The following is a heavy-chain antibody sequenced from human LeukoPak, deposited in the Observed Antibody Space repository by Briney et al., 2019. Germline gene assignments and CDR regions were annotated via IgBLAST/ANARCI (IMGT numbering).Heavy chain of an antibody. J-gene: IGHJ5*02. CDR1: GGSISSGSYY. D-gene: IGHD3-10*01. Sequence: SQTLSLTCTVSGGSISSGSYYWSWIRQPAGKGLEWIGRIYTSGSTNYNPSLKSRVTISVDTSKNQFSLKLSSVTAADTAVYYCARGRYYYGLGSYGWFDPWGQGTLVTVSS. V-gene: IGHV4-61*02. CDR2: IYTSGST. CDR3: ARGRYYYGLGSYGWFDP.